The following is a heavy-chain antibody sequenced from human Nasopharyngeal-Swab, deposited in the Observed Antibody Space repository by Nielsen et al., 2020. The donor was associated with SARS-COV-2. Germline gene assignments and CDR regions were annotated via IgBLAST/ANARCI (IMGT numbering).Heavy chain of an antibody. CDR1: GFTVSSNY. Sequence: GESLKISCAASGFTVSSNYMSWVRQAPGTGLEWVSVIYSGGSTYYADSVKGRFTISRDNSKNTLYLQMNSLRAEDTAVYYCASSGYSYGPLPDYYYYYGMDVWGQGTTVTVSS. CDR2: IYSGGST. V-gene: IGHV3-53*01. CDR3: ASSGYSYGPLPDYYYYYGMDV. D-gene: IGHD5-18*01. J-gene: IGHJ6*02.